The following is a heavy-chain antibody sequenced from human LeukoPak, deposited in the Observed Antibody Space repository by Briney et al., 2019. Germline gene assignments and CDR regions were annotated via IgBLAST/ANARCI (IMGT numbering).Heavy chain of an antibody. J-gene: IGHJ3*02. CDR1: GGSFSGYY. Sequence: PSETLSLTCAVYGGSFSGYYWSWIRQPAGKGLEWIGRIYTSGSTNYNPSLKSRVTISVDTSKNQFSLKLSSVTAADTAVCYCARGDGPSDAFDIWGQGTMVTVSS. CDR2: IYTSGST. CDR3: ARGDGPSDAFDI. V-gene: IGHV4-59*10. D-gene: IGHD3-10*01.